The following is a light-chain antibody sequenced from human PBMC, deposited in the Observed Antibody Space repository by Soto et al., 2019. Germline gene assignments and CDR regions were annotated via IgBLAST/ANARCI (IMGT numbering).Light chain of an antibody. V-gene: IGLV2-23*01. CDR1: SSDVGSYNF. Sequence: QSVLTQPASVSGSPGQSITISCTGTSSDVGSYNFVSWYQQHPGKAPKLMIYEGSKRPSGVSNRFSGSKSGNTASLTISGLQAEYEADYYCCSYAGDSAWVFGGGTKLTVL. J-gene: IGLJ3*02. CDR2: EGS. CDR3: CSYAGDSAWV.